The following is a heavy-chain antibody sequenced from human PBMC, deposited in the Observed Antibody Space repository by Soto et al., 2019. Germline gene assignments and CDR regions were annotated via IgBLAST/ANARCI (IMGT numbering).Heavy chain of an antibody. Sequence: QVQLVQSGAEVKKPGASVKVSCKASGYTFTSYGISWVRQAPGQGLEWMGWISAYNGNTNYAQKLQGRVTMTTDTSTGTVYVELRSRRADHTAVYSCAWDDILTRYLVDDYCYGMDVWGQGTRVTGSS. J-gene: IGHJ6*02. D-gene: IGHD3-9*01. CDR3: AWDDILTRYLVDDYCYGMDV. V-gene: IGHV1-18*01. CDR1: GYTFTSYG. CDR2: ISAYNGNT.